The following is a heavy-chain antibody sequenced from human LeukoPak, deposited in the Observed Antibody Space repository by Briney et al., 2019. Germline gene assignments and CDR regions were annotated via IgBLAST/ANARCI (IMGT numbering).Heavy chain of an antibody. Sequence: PSQTLSLTCTVSGGSISSGSYYWSWIRQPAGKGLEWIGRIYTSGSTNYNPSLKSRVTISVDTSKNQFSLKLSSVTAADTAVYYCAREYEGFDYWGQGTLVTVFS. J-gene: IGHJ4*02. CDR2: IYTSGST. CDR3: AREYEGFDY. D-gene: IGHD3-3*01. V-gene: IGHV4-61*02. CDR1: GGSISSGSYY.